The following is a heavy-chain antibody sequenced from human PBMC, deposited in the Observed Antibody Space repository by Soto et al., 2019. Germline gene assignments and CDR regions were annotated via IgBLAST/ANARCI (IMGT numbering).Heavy chain of an antibody. CDR3: ARREIQGHIDY. CDR1: GYSISSSNW. J-gene: IGHJ4*02. D-gene: IGHD1-26*01. V-gene: IGHV4-28*01. CDR2: IYYSGTT. Sequence: QVQLQESGPGLVKPSYTLSLTCAVSGYSISSSNWWGWIRQPPGTGLEWIGYIYYSGTTYYNPSLKSQVTMSVDTSMNQFSLKLTSVTSVDTAVYYCARREIQGHIDYWGQGTLVTVSS.